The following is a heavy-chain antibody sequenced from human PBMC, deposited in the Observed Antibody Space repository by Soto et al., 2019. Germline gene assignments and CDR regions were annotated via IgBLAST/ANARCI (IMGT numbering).Heavy chain of an antibody. CDR2: IYYSGST. V-gene: IGHV4-39*01. CDR1: VGSFSSSSNY. D-gene: IGHD6-25*01. J-gene: IGHJ6*03. CDR3: ARHGGSSSGFYYYYYYMDV. Sequence: QLQLQESGPGLVKPSETLSLTCTVSVGSFSSSSNYWGWFRQPPGKGREWIGGIYYSGSTYYNPSLKSRVTMSVDTSKNQFSLKLSSVTAADTAVYYCARHGGSSSGFYYYYYYMDVWGKGTTVTVSS.